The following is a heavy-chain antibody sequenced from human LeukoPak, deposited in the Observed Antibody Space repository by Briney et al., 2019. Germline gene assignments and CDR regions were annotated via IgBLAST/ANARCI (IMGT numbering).Heavy chain of an antibody. CDR1: GYTLTSYG. Sequence: ASVKVSCKASGYTLTSYGISGVRQAPGQGVEWVGWISSYNGNTNYAQKLQGRVTMTTDTSTSTAYMELRSLRSDDTAVYYCARGSRYFDWTPKKNWFDPWGQGTLVTVSS. D-gene: IGHD3-9*01. V-gene: IGHV1-18*01. J-gene: IGHJ5*02. CDR3: ARGSRYFDWTPKKNWFDP. CDR2: ISSYNGNT.